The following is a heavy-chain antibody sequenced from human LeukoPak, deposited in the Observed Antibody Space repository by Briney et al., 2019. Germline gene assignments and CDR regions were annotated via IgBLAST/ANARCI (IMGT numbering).Heavy chain of an antibody. CDR1: GFTFSSYG. V-gene: IGHV3-23*01. CDR3: AKEGRLWFGGLSRYVDF. D-gene: IGHD3-10*01. J-gene: IGHJ4*02. CDR2: ISGSGGST. Sequence: SGGSLRLSCAASGFTFSSYGMSWVRQAPGKGLEWVSAISGSGGSTYYADSVKGRFTISRDNSKNTLYLQMNSLRVEDTALYYCAKEGRLWFGGLSRYVDFWGQGTLVSVSS.